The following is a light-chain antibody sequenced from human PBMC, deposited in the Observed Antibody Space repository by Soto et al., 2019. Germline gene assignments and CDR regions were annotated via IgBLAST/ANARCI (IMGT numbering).Light chain of an antibody. J-gene: IGLJ1*01. CDR3: SSYTNINTRACV. V-gene: IGLV2-14*01. CDR1: SGDIGSYNR. Sequence: QSVLAQPASVSVSPGQSITIACTVTSGDIGSYNRVSWYQQHPGKAPKLIIYEVTDRPSGVSNRFSGSKSGNTASLTISGLQAEDEAEYYRSSYTNINTRACVFGTGTKVTVL. CDR2: EVT.